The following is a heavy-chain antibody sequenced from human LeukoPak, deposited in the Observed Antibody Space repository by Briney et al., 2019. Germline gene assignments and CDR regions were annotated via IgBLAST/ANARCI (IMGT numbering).Heavy chain of an antibody. D-gene: IGHD4/OR15-4a*01. CDR2: IYSGGAT. Sequence: GGSLRLSCAASGFTVSSKYMSWVRQAPGKGLEWVSVIYSGGATYYADSVKGRFTISRDNSKNIVFLQMNDLRTEDTAFYYCTRDSANYHFAYWGQGALVTVSS. J-gene: IGHJ4*02. CDR1: GFTVSSKY. V-gene: IGHV3-66*01. CDR3: TRDSANYHFAY.